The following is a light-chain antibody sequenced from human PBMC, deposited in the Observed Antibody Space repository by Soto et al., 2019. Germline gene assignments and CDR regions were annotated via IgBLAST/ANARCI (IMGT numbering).Light chain of an antibody. CDR1: SSDVGGYNY. V-gene: IGLV2-14*01. Sequence: QSVLTQPASVSGSPGQSITISCTGTSSDVGGYNYVSSYQQHPGKAPKLMIYEVSNRPSGVSNRFSGSKSGNTASLTISGLQAEDEADYYCSSYTSSSTLLVVFGTGTKLTVL. CDR2: EVS. J-gene: IGLJ1*01. CDR3: SSYTSSSTLLVV.